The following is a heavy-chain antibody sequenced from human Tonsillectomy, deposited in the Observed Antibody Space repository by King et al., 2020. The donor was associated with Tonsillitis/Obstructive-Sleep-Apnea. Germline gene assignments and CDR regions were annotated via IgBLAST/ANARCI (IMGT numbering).Heavy chain of an antibody. CDR2: ISSSSSTI. D-gene: IGHD2-2*02. V-gene: IGHV3-48*02. CDR3: ARTLGYCSSISCYITVGYFDL. J-gene: IGHJ2*01. Sequence: VQLVESGGGLVQPGGSLRLSCAASGFTFSSYSMNWGRQAPGKGLEWVSYISSSSSTIYYADSVKGRFTISRDNAKNSLFLQMNSLRDEDTAVYYCARTLGYCSSISCYITVGYFDLWGRGTLVTVSS. CDR1: GFTFSSYS.